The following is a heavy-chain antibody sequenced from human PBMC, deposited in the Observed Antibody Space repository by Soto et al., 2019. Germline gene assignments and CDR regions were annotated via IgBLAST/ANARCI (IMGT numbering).Heavy chain of an antibody. V-gene: IGHV3-23*01. J-gene: IGHJ4*02. CDR2: IDGSGTA. Sequence: GGSLRLSCAASGFTFSSYAMTWVRQTPGKGLEWVSNIDGSGTAYYTDAVKGRFTISRDNSKNTLYLQMNSLSAEDTAVYYCAKGSRPLDGSGSAWGQGTLVTVSS. CDR1: GFTFSSYA. D-gene: IGHD3-10*01. CDR3: AKGSRPLDGSGSA.